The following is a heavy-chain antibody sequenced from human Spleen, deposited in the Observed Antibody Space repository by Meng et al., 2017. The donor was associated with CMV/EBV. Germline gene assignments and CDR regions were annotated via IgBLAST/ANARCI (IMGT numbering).Heavy chain of an antibody. J-gene: IGHJ4*02. Sequence: KAAGYNVDIDGITWVRQAPGQGLEWVGWVSAENGDTDYGQKFQGRVTVTADTFTNTAYMEMRSLRSDDSAMYYCARAGAAVTTNFDFWGQGTLVTVSS. V-gene: IGHV1-18*01. CDR1: GYNVDIDG. D-gene: IGHD4-17*01. CDR3: ARAGAAVTTNFDF. CDR2: VSAENGDT.